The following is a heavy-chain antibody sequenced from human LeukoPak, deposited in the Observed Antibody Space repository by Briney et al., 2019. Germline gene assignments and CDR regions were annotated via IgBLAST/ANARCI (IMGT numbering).Heavy chain of an antibody. J-gene: IGHJ4*02. CDR3: ARETYSSIWPLIDY. CDR1: GASISRDY. CDR2: LYFSGIT. V-gene: IGHV4-4*07. D-gene: IGHD6-13*01. Sequence: SETLSLTCTVSGASISRDYWSWIRQPAGKGLEWIGRLYFSGITNYNPSLESRVTMSVDTPKNQFSLKLSSVTAADTAVYYCARETYSSIWPLIDYWGQGTLVTVSS.